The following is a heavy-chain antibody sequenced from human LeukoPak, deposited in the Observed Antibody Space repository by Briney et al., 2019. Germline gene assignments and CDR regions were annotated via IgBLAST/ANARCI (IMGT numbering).Heavy chain of an antibody. CDR2: ISYDGSNK. CDR1: GFTFSSYA. D-gene: IGHD2-2*02. Sequence: PGRSLRLPCAASGFTFSSYAMHWVRQAPGKGLEWVAVISYDGSNKYYADSVKGRFTISRDNSKNTLYLQMNSLRAEDTAVYYCAREIYCSSTTCYTLVDYWGQGTLVTVSS. J-gene: IGHJ4*02. V-gene: IGHV3-30*04. CDR3: AREIYCSSTTCYTLVDY.